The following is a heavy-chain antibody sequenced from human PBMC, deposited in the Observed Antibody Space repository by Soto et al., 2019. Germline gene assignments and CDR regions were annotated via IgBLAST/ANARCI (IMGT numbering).Heavy chain of an antibody. V-gene: IGHV3-23*01. J-gene: IGHJ4*02. CDR1: GFTFSSYA. CDR2: ISSSGGTT. CDR3: AKGFKNQAFDY. Sequence: PGGSLRLSCAASGFTFSSYAMSWVRHAPGKGLEGVSVISSSGGTTYYADSVKGRFTISRDNSKITLYLQMNSLRAEDTAVYYCAKGFKNQAFDYWGQGTLVTVSS.